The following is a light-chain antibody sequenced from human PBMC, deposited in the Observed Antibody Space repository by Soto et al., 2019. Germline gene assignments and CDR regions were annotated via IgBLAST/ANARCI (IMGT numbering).Light chain of an antibody. Sequence: EIVVTQSPGTLSLSPGERATLSCRASQSVSSSYLAWYQQKPGQAPRLLIYGASSRSTGIPDRFSGSGSRTDFTLPIRRLEPDEFAVYYCQQYGSSPWTFGQGTKVDIK. CDR2: GAS. CDR3: QQYGSSPWT. CDR1: QSVSSSY. J-gene: IGKJ1*01. V-gene: IGKV3-20*01.